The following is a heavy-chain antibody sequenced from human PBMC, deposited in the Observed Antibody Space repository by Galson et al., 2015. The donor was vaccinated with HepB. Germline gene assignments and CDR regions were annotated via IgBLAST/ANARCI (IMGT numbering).Heavy chain of an antibody. Sequence: SLRLSCAASGFTFDDYAMHWVRQAPGKGLEWVSGISWNSGSIGYADSVKGRFTISRDNAKNSLYLQMNSLRAEDTALYYCAKGTEEVYYYYGMDVWGQGTTVTVSS. CDR1: GFTFDDYA. CDR2: ISWNSGSI. CDR3: AKGTEEVYYYYGMDV. V-gene: IGHV3-9*01. J-gene: IGHJ6*02.